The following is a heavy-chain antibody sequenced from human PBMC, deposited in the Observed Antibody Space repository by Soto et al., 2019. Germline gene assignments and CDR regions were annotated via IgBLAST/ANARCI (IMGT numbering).Heavy chain of an antibody. CDR2: VYYSGST. D-gene: IGHD3-9*01. CDR1: GGSVSSSSYY. J-gene: IGHJ4*02. Sequence: SETLSLTCTVSGGSVSSSSYYWGWVRQPPGKGLEWIGCVYYSGSTYYNPSLESRVTISVDKSKNQFSLKLMSLSAADTAVYYCGRLEGLATISYYFDYWGQGALVTVSS. CDR3: GRLEGLATISYYFDY. V-gene: IGHV4-39*01.